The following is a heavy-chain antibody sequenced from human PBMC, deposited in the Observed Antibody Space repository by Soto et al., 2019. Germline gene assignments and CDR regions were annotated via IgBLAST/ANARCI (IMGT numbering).Heavy chain of an antibody. CDR2: VYYTGST. V-gene: IGHV4-59*01. J-gene: IGHJ4*02. CDR1: GGSISGSY. Sequence: PETLSLTCSVSGGSISGSYRSWIRQSPGKGLEWLGYVYYTGSTNYSPSLRSRVSISVDTSKNEFSLRLSSVTAAGTAAYFCARSVAVPGAHIDYWGQGTQVTVSS. D-gene: IGHD6-19*01. CDR3: ARSVAVPGAHIDY.